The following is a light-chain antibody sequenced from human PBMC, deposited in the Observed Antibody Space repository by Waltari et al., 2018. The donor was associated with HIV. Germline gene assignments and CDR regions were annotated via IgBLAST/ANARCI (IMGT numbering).Light chain of an antibody. Sequence: QSVLTQPPSASGTPGQRVTISCSGSSSNIGSNTVNWYQQLPGTAPKLLIYSNNERPSGVPDRFSGSKSGNSASRAISGLQSEDEADYYCAAWDDSLNAWVFGGGTKLTVL. J-gene: IGLJ3*02. CDR3: AAWDDSLNAWV. CDR2: SNN. V-gene: IGLV1-44*01. CDR1: SSNIGSNT.